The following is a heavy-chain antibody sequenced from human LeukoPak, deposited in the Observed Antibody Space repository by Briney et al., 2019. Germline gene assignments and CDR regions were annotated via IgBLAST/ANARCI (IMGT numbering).Heavy chain of an antibody. Sequence: PGGSLRLSCAASGFTFSRYSMNWVRQAPGKGLEWVSSISSSSSFIYYADSVKGRFTISRDNAKNSLYLQMNSLRAEDTALYYCATLGYCSSTSCYALDYWGQGTLVTVSS. J-gene: IGHJ4*02. D-gene: IGHD2-2*01. CDR2: ISSSSSFI. V-gene: IGHV3-21*04. CDR3: ATLGYCSSTSCYALDY. CDR1: GFTFSRYS.